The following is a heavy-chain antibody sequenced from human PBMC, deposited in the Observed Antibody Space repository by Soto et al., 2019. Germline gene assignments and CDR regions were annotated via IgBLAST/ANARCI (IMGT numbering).Heavy chain of an antibody. Sequence: ASVKVSCKASGYTFTSYGISWGRQAPGQGLEWMGWISAYNGNTNYAQKLQGRVTMTTDTSTSTAYMELRSLRSDDTAVYYCARDLSGLGAFDIWGQGTMVTVSS. V-gene: IGHV1-18*01. CDR2: ISAYNGNT. D-gene: IGHD3-22*01. J-gene: IGHJ3*02. CDR1: GYTFTSYG. CDR3: ARDLSGLGAFDI.